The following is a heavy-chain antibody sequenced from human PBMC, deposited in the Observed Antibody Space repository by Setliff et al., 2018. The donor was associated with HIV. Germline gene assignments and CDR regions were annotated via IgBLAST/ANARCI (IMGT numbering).Heavy chain of an antibody. V-gene: IGHV4-34*01. CDR2: IDYSGSA. CDR3: ARENGRTNYYYYYGLDV. J-gene: IGHJ6*02. Sequence: SETLSLTCAVYGGSFSDYHWNWIRQSPGKGLEWIGSIDYSGSAYYNPSLKSRVTISADTSKNQISLNLSSVTAADTAVYYCARENGRTNYYYYYGLDVWGQGTTVTVSS. CDR1: GGSFSDYH.